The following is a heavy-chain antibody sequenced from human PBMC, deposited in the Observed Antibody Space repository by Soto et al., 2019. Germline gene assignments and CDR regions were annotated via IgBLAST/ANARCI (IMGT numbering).Heavy chain of an antibody. Sequence: SETLSLTCAVYGGSFSGYYWSWIRQPPGKGLEWIGEINHSGSTNYNPSLKSRVTISVGTSKNQFSLKLSSVTAADTAVYYCAWGSGFWFDPWGQGTLVTVSS. J-gene: IGHJ5*02. CDR2: INHSGST. CDR1: GGSFSGYY. CDR3: AWGSGFWFDP. V-gene: IGHV4-34*01. D-gene: IGHD6-19*01.